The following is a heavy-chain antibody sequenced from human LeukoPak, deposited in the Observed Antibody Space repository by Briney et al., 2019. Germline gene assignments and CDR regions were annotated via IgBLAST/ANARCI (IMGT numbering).Heavy chain of an antibody. Sequence: GASVKVSCKASGYTFTGYYMHWLRQAPGQGLEWMGWINPNSGGTNYAQKFQGRVTMTRDTSISTAYMELSRLRSDDTAVYYCARLDWKVTDGVDYWGQGTLVTVSS. D-gene: IGHD3/OR15-3a*01. CDR1: GYTFTGYY. CDR3: ARLDWKVTDGVDY. CDR2: INPNSGGT. J-gene: IGHJ4*02. V-gene: IGHV1-2*02.